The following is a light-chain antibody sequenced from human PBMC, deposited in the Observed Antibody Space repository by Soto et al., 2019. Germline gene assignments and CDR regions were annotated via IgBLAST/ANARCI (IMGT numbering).Light chain of an antibody. CDR3: MQALHTPQT. V-gene: IGKV2-28*01. CDR1: QSLLHSNGYNY. CDR2: LGS. Sequence: DIVMTQSPLSLPVTPGEPASISCRSSQSLLHSNGYNYLDWYLQKPGQSPQLLIYLGSNRASGVPDRFSGSGSGTDITLKICRVEAEDVGVYYCMQALHTPQTFGQGTKLEIK. J-gene: IGKJ2*01.